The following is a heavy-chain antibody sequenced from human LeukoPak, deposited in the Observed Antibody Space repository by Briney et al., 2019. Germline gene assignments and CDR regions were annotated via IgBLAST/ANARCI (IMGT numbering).Heavy chain of an antibody. D-gene: IGHD7-27*01. J-gene: IGHJ3*02. V-gene: IGHV4-59*01. Sequence: SETLSLTCTVSGGSISSYYWSWIRQPPGKGLEWIGYIYYSGSTNYNPSLKSRVTISVDTSKNQFSLKLSSVTAADTAVYYCARFSLGNWDDAFDIWGQGTMVTVSS. CDR3: ARFSLGNWDDAFDI. CDR1: GGSISSYY. CDR2: IYYSGST.